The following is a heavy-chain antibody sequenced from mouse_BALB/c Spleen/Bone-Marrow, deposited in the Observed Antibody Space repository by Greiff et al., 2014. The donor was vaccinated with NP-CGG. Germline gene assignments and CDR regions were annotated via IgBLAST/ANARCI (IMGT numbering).Heavy chain of an antibody. Sequence: VKLQESGAELVRPGTSVKVSCKASGYAFTNYLIEWVKQRPGQGLEWIGVINPGSGGTNYNEKFKGKATLTADKSSSTAYMQLSSLTSDDSAVYFCARRITTARAMDYWGQGTSVTVSS. CDR1: GYAFTNYL. J-gene: IGHJ4*01. CDR2: INPGSGGT. CDR3: ARRITTARAMDY. V-gene: IGHV1-54*01. D-gene: IGHD1-2*01.